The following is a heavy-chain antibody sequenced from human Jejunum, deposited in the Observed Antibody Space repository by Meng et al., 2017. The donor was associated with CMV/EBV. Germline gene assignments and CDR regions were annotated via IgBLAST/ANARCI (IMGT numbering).Heavy chain of an antibody. J-gene: IGHJ4*02. CDR2: VNPNVGGT. CDR1: GYSFSDHH. CDR3: ARVGYSNYDAFDY. V-gene: IGHV1-46*01. Sequence: KTSGYSFSDHHIHWVRQAPGQGLEWMGIVNPNVGGTNYAQKLQGRVTMTRDTSTSTVYMDLSSLRFEDTAIYYCARVGYSNYDAFDYWGQGTLVTVSS. D-gene: IGHD4-11*01.